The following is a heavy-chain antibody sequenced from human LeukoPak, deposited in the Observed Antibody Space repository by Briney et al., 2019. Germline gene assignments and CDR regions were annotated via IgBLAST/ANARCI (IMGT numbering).Heavy chain of an antibody. CDR3: AREVTILESYYFDY. D-gene: IGHD3-3*01. V-gene: IGHV4-59*12. CDR1: GGSISSYY. CDR2: IYYSGST. J-gene: IGHJ4*02. Sequence: SETLSLTCTVSGGSISSYYWSWIRQPPGKGLEWIGYIYYSGSTNYNPSLKSRVTISVDTSKNQFSLKLSSVTAADTAVYYCAREVTILESYYFDYWGQGTLVTVSS.